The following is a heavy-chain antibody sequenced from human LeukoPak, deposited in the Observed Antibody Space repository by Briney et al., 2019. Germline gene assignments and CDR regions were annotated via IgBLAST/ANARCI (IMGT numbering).Heavy chain of an antibody. Sequence: SVKVSCKASGYTFTSYYMHWVRQAPGQGLEWMGGIIPIFGTANYAQKFQGRVTITADESTSTAYMELSSLRSEDTAVYYCARDVVAGNFDYWGQGTLVTVSS. D-gene: IGHD6-19*01. CDR1: GYTFTSYY. CDR2: IIPIFGTA. V-gene: IGHV1-69*13. CDR3: ARDVVAGNFDY. J-gene: IGHJ4*02.